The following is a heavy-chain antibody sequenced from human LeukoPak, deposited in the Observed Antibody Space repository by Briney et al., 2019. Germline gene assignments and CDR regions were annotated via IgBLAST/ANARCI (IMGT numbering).Heavy chain of an antibody. V-gene: IGHV3-74*01. CDR2: INGDGSST. CDR1: GFTFSSYW. Sequence: QSGGSLRLSCAASGFTFSSYWMHWVRQAPGKGLVWVSRINGDGSSTGYADSVEGRFTISRDNAKNTLYLQLNSLRAEDTAVYYCARDRSPGWFDPWGQGTLVTVSS. CDR3: ARDRSPGWFDP. J-gene: IGHJ5*02.